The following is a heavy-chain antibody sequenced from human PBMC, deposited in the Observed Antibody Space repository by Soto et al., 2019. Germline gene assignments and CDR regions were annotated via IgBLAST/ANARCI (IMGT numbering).Heavy chain of an antibody. D-gene: IGHD2-15*01. Sequence: SVKVSCKASGGTFSSYTISWVRQAPGQGLEWMGRIIPILGIANYAQKFKGRVTITADKSTSTAYMELSSLGSEDTAVYYCARLREFGYCSGGSCYRGEAFDIWGQGTMVTVSS. V-gene: IGHV1-69*02. CDR1: GGTFSSYT. J-gene: IGHJ3*02. CDR3: ARLREFGYCSGGSCYRGEAFDI. CDR2: IIPILGIA.